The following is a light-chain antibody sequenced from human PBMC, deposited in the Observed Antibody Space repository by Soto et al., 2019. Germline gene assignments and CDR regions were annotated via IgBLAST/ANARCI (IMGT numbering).Light chain of an antibody. V-gene: IGKV3-11*01. CDR3: QQRSNWPG. CDR1: QSVSSY. J-gene: IGKJ3*01. Sequence: EIVLTQSPATLSLSPGERATLSCRASQSVSSYLAWYQQKPGQAPRLLIYDASNRATGIPARFSGGGSGTDFTLTISSLEPEDFAVYYCQQRSNWPGFGPGTKVDIK. CDR2: DAS.